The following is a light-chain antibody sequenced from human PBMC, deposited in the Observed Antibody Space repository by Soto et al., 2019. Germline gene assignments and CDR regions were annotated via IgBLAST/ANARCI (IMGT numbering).Light chain of an antibody. CDR2: AAF. CDR1: QTIGNF. J-gene: IGKJ3*01. V-gene: IGKV1-39*01. Sequence: DIQMTQSPSSLSASVGDRVTITSRASQTIGNFLNWYQQLPGKAPKLLISAAFSLQSEVPSRFSGSGSETDFTLTISSLQPEDFATYYCHQTYSTPFTFGPGTKVDIK. CDR3: HQTYSTPFT.